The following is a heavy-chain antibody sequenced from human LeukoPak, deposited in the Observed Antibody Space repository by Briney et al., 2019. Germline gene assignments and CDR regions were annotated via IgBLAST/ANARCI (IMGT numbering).Heavy chain of an antibody. J-gene: IGHJ6*02. V-gene: IGHV1-69*13. CDR3: ARDQITMVRGVIYYYGMDV. CDR2: IIPIFGTA. D-gene: IGHD3-10*01. Sequence: SVKVSCKASGYTFTSYGISWVRQAPGQGLEWMGGIIPIFGTANYAQKFQGRVTITADESTSTAYMELSSLRSEDTAVYYCARDQITMVRGVIYYYGMDVWGQGTTVTVSS. CDR1: GYTFTSYG.